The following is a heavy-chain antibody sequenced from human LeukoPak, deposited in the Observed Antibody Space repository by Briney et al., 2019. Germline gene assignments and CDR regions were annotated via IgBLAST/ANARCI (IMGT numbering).Heavy chain of an antibody. CDR2: ISAYNGNT. CDR3: AREVAGDVDTPMYYFDY. V-gene: IGHV1-18*01. J-gene: IGHJ4*02. CDR1: GYKLTSYG. D-gene: IGHD5-18*01. Sequence: ASVKVSCKASGYKLTSYGISWVRQAPGQGLEWMGWISAYNGNTNYAQKVQGRVTMTTDTSTSTAYMELKSLRSDDTAVYYCAREVAGDVDTPMYYFDYWGQGTLVAVSS.